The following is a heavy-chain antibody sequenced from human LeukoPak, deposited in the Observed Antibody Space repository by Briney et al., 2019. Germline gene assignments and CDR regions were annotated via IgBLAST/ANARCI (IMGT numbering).Heavy chain of an antibody. D-gene: IGHD5-24*01. V-gene: IGHV4-38-2*02. J-gene: IGHJ4*02. CDR1: GGSISSYY. CDR3: ARDGYNYVDYFDY. Sequence: SETLSLTCTVSGGSISSYYWSWIRQPPGKGLEWIGSIYHSGSTYYNPSLKSRVTISVDTSKNQFSLKLSSVTAADTAVYYCARDGYNYVDYFDYWGQGTLVTVSS. CDR2: IYHSGST.